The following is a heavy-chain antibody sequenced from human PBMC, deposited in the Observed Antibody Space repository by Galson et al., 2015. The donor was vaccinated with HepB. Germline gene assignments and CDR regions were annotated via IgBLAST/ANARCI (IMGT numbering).Heavy chain of an antibody. Sequence: SLRLSCAASRLTFSDFAMSWVRQAPGKGLEWVAAISGSGDNSSYADSVKGRFTISRDNSQNTLYLQVNSLRAEDTAIYFCAKDEYSYGHDAFDIWGQGTMVTVSS. CDR2: ISGSGDNS. CDR3: AKDEYSYGHDAFDI. V-gene: IGHV3-23*01. CDR1: RLTFSDFA. J-gene: IGHJ3*02. D-gene: IGHD5-18*01.